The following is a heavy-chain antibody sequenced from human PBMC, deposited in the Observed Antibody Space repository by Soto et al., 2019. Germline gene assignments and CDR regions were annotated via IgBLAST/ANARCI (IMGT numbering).Heavy chain of an antibody. CDR2: ISSNGGST. J-gene: IGHJ6*02. CDR1: GFTFSSYA. V-gene: IGHV3-64D*06. Sequence: GGSLRLSCSASGFTFSSYAMHWVRQAPGKGLEYVSAISSNGGSTYYADSVKGRFTISRDNSKNTLYLQMSSLRAEDTAVYYCVKSRAYSSGWYNYYYGMDVWGQGT. CDR3: VKSRAYSSGWYNYYYGMDV. D-gene: IGHD6-19*01.